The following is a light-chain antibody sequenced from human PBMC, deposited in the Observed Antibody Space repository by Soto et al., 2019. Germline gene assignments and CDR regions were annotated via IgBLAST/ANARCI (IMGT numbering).Light chain of an antibody. J-gene: IGLJ2*01. CDR2: EDN. V-gene: IGLV6-57*04. CDR3: QSYDSSIYVV. CDR1: SGSIASNY. Sequence: LTQPHSVLESPGKTVTISCTRSSGSIASNYVQWYQQRPGSAPTTVIYEDNQRPSGVPDRFSGSIDSSSNSASLTISGLKTEDEADYYCQSYDSSIYVVFGGGTKLTVL.